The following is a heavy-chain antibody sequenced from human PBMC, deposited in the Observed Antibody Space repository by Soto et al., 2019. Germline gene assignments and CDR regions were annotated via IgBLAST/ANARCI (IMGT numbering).Heavy chain of an antibody. J-gene: IGHJ6*03. D-gene: IGHD5-12*01. V-gene: IGHV3-9*01. CDR2: ISWNSGSI. CDR1: GFTFDDYA. Sequence: PGVSLRLSCAASGFTFDDYAMHWVRQAPGKGLEWVSGISWNSGSIGYADSVKGRFTISRDNAKNSLYLQMNSLRAEDTALYYCAKDSASGYDLVPNYYYYYYMDVWGKGTTVTVSS. CDR3: AKDSASGYDLVPNYYYYYYMDV.